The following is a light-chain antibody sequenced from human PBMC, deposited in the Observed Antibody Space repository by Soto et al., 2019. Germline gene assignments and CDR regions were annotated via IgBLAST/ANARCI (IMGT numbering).Light chain of an antibody. CDR3: QHYNTYPWT. Sequence: DIQMTQSPSSLSASVGDRVTITCRASQSISNYLSWYQQKPGKAPKLLIYAASSLQSGVPSRFSGSGSGTEFTLTISSLQPGDFATYYCQHYNTYPWTFGQGTKVDIK. V-gene: IGKV1-39*01. CDR2: AAS. J-gene: IGKJ1*01. CDR1: QSISNY.